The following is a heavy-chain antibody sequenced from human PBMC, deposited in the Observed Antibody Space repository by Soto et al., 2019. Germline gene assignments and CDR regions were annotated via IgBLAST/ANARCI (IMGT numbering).Heavy chain of an antibody. CDR3: ANLNTIFGVVIIHNWFDP. CDR1: GGTFSSYA. Sequence: SVKVSCKASGGTFSSYAISWVRQAPGQGLEWMGGIIPIFGTANYAQKFQGRVTITADESTSTAYMELSSLRSEDTAVYYCANLNTIFGVVIIHNWFDPWGQGTLVTVSS. J-gene: IGHJ5*02. V-gene: IGHV1-69*13. CDR2: IIPIFGTA. D-gene: IGHD3-3*01.